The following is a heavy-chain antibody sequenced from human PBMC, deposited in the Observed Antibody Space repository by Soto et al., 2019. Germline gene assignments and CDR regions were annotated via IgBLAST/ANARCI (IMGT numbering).Heavy chain of an antibody. CDR3: ARDESRGYSYGYKLNY. J-gene: IGHJ4*02. Sequence: QVQLVESGGGVVQPGRSLRLSCAASGFTFSSYAMHWVRQAPGKGLEWVAVISYDGSNKYYADSVKGRFTISRDNSKNTLSLQMNRLRAEDTAVYYCARDESRGYSYGYKLNYWGQGTLVTVSS. CDR2: ISYDGSNK. CDR1: GFTFSSYA. D-gene: IGHD5-18*01. V-gene: IGHV3-30-3*01.